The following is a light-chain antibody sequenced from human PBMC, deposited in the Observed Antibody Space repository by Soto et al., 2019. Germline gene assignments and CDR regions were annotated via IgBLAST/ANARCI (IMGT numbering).Light chain of an antibody. CDR3: QQRSNWPTRIT. CDR1: QSVTTY. J-gene: IGKJ5*01. Sequence: EIVLTQSPVTLSLSPGERATLSCRASQSVTTYLAWYQQKPGQAPRLLIYDATNRATGIPARFSGSGSGTDFTLTISSLQPEDFAVYYCQQRSNWPTRITFGQGTRLEIK. V-gene: IGKV3-11*01. CDR2: DAT.